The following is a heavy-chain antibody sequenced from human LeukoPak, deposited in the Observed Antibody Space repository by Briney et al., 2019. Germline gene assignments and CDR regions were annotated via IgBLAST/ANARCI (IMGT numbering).Heavy chain of an antibody. CDR3: ARVRGATDGRNWFDP. CDR2: IYYSGST. CDR1: GGSISSYY. V-gene: IGHV4-59*01. J-gene: IGHJ5*02. D-gene: IGHD1-26*01. Sequence: SETLSLTCTVSGGSISSYYWSWIRQPPGKGLEWIGYIYYSGSTNYNPSLKSRVTISLDTSKSQFSLKLSSVTAADTAVYYCARVRGATDGRNWFDPWGQGTLVTVSS.